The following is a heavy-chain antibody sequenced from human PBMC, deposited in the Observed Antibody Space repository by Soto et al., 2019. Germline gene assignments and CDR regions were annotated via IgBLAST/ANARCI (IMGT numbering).Heavy chain of an antibody. V-gene: IGHV3-30*18. CDR3: AQEPKIHLWLHDFAY. CDR2: ISHDGSNT. Sequence: QVQLVQSGGNVVQPGRSLRLSCAASGFTFSNYGMHWVRQAPGKGLEWLAFISHDGSNTYYADSVKGRFTISRDNSKNTLYLQMNSLKAEDTDVFYCAQEPKIHLWLHDFAYWGQGTMVTVSS. CDR1: GFTFSNYG. D-gene: IGHD5-18*01. J-gene: IGHJ4*02.